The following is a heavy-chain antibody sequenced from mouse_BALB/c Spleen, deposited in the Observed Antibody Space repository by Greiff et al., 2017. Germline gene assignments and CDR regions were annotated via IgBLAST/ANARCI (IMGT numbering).Heavy chain of an antibody. CDR3: ARHYDYDRPFDY. V-gene: IGHV5-6-5*01. D-gene: IGHD2-4*01. Sequence: EVMLVESGGGLVKPGGSLKLSCAASGFTFSSYAMSWVRQTPEKRLEWVASISSGGSTYYPDSVKGRFTISRDNARNILYLQMSSLRSEDTAMYYCARHYDYDRPFDYWGQGTTLTVSS. CDR1: GFTFSSYA. J-gene: IGHJ2*01. CDR2: ISSGGST.